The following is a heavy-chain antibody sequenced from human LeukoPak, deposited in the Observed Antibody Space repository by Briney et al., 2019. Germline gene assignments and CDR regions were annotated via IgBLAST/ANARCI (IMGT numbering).Heavy chain of an antibody. CDR2: ISRSGGST. V-gene: IGHV3-23*01. CDR1: GFTFGSYA. J-gene: IGHJ1*01. Sequence: GGSLRLSCAASGFTFGSYAMSWVRQAPGKGLKWVSSISRSGGSTYYADSVKGRFTISRDNSKNTLYLQMNSLRAEDTAVYYCAKASGYSYGYWDFQHWGQGTLVTVSS. D-gene: IGHD5-18*01. CDR3: AKASGYSYGYWDFQH.